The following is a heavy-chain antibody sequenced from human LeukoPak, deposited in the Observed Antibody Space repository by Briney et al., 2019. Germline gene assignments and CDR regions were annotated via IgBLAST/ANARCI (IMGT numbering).Heavy chain of an antibody. J-gene: IGHJ3*02. CDR1: GDSVSSNSAA. CDR3: ERDNCSSTSCYTSDAFDI. V-gene: IGHV6-1*01. CDR2: TYYRSKWYN. D-gene: IGHD2-2*02. Sequence: SQTLSLTCAISGDSVSSNSAAWNWIRQSPSRGLEWLGRTYYRSKWYNDYAVSVKSRITINPDTSKNQFSLQLNSVTPEDTAVYYCERDNCSSTSCYTSDAFDIWGQGTMVTVSS.